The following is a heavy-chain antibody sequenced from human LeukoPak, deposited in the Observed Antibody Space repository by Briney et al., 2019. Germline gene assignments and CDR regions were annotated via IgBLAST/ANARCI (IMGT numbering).Heavy chain of an antibody. D-gene: IGHD5-12*01. CDR1: GGSISSSSYY. J-gene: IGHJ4*02. CDR2: IYYSGST. V-gene: IGHV4-39*07. CDR3: AREATGHFDY. Sequence: PSETLSLTCTVSGGSISSSSYYWGWIRQPPGKGLEWIGSIYYSGSTYYNPSLKSRVTISVDTSKNQFSLKPSSVTAADTAVYYCAREATGHFDYWGQGTLVTVSS.